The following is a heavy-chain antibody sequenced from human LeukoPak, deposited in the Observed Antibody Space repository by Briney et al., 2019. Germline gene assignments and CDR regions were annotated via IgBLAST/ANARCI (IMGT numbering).Heavy chain of an antibody. CDR1: GFTFSSYG. CDR3: AKDPYAYSSSWINNWFDP. V-gene: IGHV3-30*18. Sequence: PGGSLRLSCAASGFTFSSYGMHWVRQAPGKGLEWVAVISYDGSNKYYADSVKGRFTISRDNSKNTLYLQMNSLRAEDTAVYYCAKDPYAYSSSWINNWFDPWGQGTLVTVSS. J-gene: IGHJ5*02. CDR2: ISYDGSNK. D-gene: IGHD6-13*01.